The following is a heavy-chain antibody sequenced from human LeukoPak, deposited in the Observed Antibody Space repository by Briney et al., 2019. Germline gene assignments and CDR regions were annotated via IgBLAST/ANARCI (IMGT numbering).Heavy chain of an antibody. J-gene: IGHJ4*02. CDR3: AREVPGYYGSGSYDY. CDR2: INTNTGNP. Sequence: EASVKVSCKASGYTFTSYAMNWVRQAPGQGLEWMGWINTNTGNPTYAQGFTGRFVFSLDTSVSTAYLQISSLKAEDTAVYYCAREVPGYYGSGSYDYWGQGTLVIVSS. V-gene: IGHV7-4-1*02. D-gene: IGHD3-10*01. CDR1: GYTFTSYA.